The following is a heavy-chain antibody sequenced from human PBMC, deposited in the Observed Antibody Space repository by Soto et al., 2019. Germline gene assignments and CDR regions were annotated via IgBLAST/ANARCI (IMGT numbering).Heavy chain of an antibody. CDR3: ARTDIVTTNWFDP. CDR2: INHGGST. Sequence: QVHLQQWGAGLLKPSETLSLTCAVYGESFIGYYWTWIRQSPGKGLEWIGEINHGGSTNYNPSLMSRVTISIDTSKNHFSLKLTSVTAADTSVYYCARTDIVTTNWFDPWGQGTLVTVSS. CDR1: GESFIGYY. J-gene: IGHJ5*02. V-gene: IGHV4-34*01. D-gene: IGHD5-12*01.